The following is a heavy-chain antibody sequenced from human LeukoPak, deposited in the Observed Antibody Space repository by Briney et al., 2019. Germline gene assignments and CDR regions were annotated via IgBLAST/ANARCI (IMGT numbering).Heavy chain of an antibody. J-gene: IGHJ4*02. CDR2: IYYSGST. Sequence: PSQTLSLTCTVSGGSISSSSYYWGWIRQPPGKGLEWIGSIYYSGSTYYNPSLKSRVTISVDTSKNQFSLKLSSVTAADTAVYYCARIQPHYGGNTQHYFDYWGQGTLVTVSS. D-gene: IGHD4-23*01. CDR3: ARIQPHYGGNTQHYFDY. V-gene: IGHV4-39*01. CDR1: GGSISSSSYY.